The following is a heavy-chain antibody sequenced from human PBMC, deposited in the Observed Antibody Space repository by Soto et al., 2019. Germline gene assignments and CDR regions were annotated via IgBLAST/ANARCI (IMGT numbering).Heavy chain of an antibody. CDR1: IGSISISSYY. D-gene: IGHD3-22*01. Sequence: SEPLSLTLPVYIGSISISSYYWGWIRQPPGKGLEWIGSIYYSGSTYYNPSLKSRVTISVDTSKNQFSLKLNSVTAADTAVYYCAREVFLRLYTRGYDYPDGAFDIWGQGTMVTVSS. J-gene: IGHJ3*02. V-gene: IGHV4-39*07. CDR2: IYYSGST. CDR3: AREVFLRLYTRGYDYPDGAFDI.